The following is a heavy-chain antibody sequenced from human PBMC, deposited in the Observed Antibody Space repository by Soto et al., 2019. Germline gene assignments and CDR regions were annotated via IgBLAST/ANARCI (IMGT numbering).Heavy chain of an antibody. D-gene: IGHD2-15*01. V-gene: IGHV1-58*01. Sequence: SLQVSCKTSGFAFINSAVQWVRQARGQRLEWMGYIIIAGGGTKYAQNLQGRLTITRDVSTSTAYMELSGLTSEDTATYYCAAELYSGGRCCSFDIWGQGTSVTVSS. CDR1: GFAFINSA. CDR3: AAELYSGGRCCSFDI. CDR2: IIIAGGGT. J-gene: IGHJ3*02.